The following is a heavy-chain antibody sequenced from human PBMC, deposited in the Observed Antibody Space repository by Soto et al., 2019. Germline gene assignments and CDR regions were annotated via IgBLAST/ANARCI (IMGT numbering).Heavy chain of an antibody. V-gene: IGHV3-48*02. D-gene: IGHD2-15*01. J-gene: IGHJ6*02. CDR3: ARETCSRAYGMDV. CDR1: GFTFNNYH. CDR2: ISITGTSI. Sequence: VGSLRLSCAASGFTFNNYHMNWVRQAPGKGLEWISSISITGTSIYYADSVNGRFTISRDNAKNSLYLQMNSLRDEDTAVYYCARETCSRAYGMDVWGQGTTVTVSS.